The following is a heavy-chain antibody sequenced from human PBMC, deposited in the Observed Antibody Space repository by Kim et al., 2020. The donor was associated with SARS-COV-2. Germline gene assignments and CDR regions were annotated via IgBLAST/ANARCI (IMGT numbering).Heavy chain of an antibody. CDR1: GGSISSSSYY. V-gene: IGHV4-39*07. Sequence: SETLSLTCTVSGGSISSSSYYWGWIRQPPGKGLEWIGSIYYSGSTYYHPSLKSRVTISVDTSKNQFSLKLSSVIAADTAVYYCAREDTAMVPFDYWGQGTLVTVSS. CDR3: AREDTAMVPFDY. CDR2: IYYSGST. D-gene: IGHD5-18*01. J-gene: IGHJ4*02.